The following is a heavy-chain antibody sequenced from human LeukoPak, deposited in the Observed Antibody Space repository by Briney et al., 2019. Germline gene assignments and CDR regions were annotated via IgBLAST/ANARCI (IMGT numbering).Heavy chain of an antibody. D-gene: IGHD6-19*01. J-gene: IGHJ4*02. V-gene: IGHV4-59*01. CDR3: AREGIAVAFDY. Sequence: SETLSLTCTVSGGSISSYYWSWIRQPPGKGLEWIGYIYYSGSTNYNPSLKSRVTISVDTSKNQFSLKLSSVTAADTAVYYCAREGIAVAFDYWGQGTLVTVSP. CDR2: IYYSGST. CDR1: GGSISSYY.